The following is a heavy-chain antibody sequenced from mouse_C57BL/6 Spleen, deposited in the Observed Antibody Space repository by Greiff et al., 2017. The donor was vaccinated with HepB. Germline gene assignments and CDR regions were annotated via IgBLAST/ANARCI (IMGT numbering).Heavy chain of an antibody. CDR3: AIPPYCVYYVAWFAY. CDR1: GSPSTSYW. CDR2: INPSSGYT. J-gene: IGHJ3*01. V-gene: IGHV1-7*01. D-gene: IGHD1-1*01. Sequence: HLQQSAASLSPTGASFPLSCKAPGSPSTSYWLPWVKQRPGQAPHSIGYINPSSGYTKYNQKFKDKATLTADKSSSTAYMQLSSPTYEDSAVYYCAIPPYCVYYVAWFAYWGQGTLVTVSA.